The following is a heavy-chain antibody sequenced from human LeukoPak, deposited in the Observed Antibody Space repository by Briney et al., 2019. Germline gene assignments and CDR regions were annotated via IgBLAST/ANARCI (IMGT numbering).Heavy chain of an antibody. V-gene: IGHV1-69*05. CDR2: IIPIFGTA. CDR3: ARDGIRYSSSWSNFDY. D-gene: IGHD6-13*01. CDR1: GGTFSSYA. Sequence: ASVKVSCKASGGTFSSYAISWVRQAPGQGLEWMGGIIPIFGTANYAQEFQGRVTITTDESTSTAYMELSSLRSEDTAVYYCARDGIRYSSSWSNFDYWGQGTLVTVSS. J-gene: IGHJ4*02.